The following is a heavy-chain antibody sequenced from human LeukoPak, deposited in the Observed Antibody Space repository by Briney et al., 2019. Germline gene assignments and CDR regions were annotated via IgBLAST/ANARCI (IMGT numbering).Heavy chain of an antibody. CDR1: GGTLSSYA. J-gene: IGHJ5*02. D-gene: IGHD2-21*02. CDR2: IIPIFGTA. CDR3: AVTYCGGDCYSVGNWLDP. V-gene: IGHV1-69*05. Sequence: SVKVSCKASGGTLSSYAISWVRQAPGQGLEWMGRIIPIFGTANYAQKFQGRVTITTEDSTSTAYMELSSLRSEDTAVYYCAVTYCGGDCYSVGNWLDPWGQGTLVTVSS.